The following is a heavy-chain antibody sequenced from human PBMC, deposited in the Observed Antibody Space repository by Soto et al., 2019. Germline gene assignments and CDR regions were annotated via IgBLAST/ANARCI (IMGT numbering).Heavy chain of an antibody. CDR3: ATSRDATSGGLDY. V-gene: IGHV1-2*04. CDR1: GYTFTGYY. J-gene: IGHJ4*02. D-gene: IGHD2-15*01. CDR2: INPNSGGT. Sequence: ASVKVSGKASGYTFTGYYMHWVRQAPGQGLEWMGWINPNSGGTNYAQKFQGWVTMTRDTSITTAYMELSRLRSDDTAVYYCATSRDATSGGLDYWGQGTLVTVSS.